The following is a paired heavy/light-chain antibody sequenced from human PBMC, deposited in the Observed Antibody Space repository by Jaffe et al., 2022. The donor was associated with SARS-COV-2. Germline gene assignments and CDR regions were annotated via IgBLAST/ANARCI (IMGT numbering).Light chain of an antibody. Sequence: DIQMTQSPSSLSASVGDRVTITCRASQGISNYLAWFQQKPGKAPKSLIYAASSLQSGVPSKFSGSGSGTDFTLTISSLQPEDFATYYCQQYNSYPQTFGGGTKVEIK. CDR3: QQYNSYPQT. V-gene: IGKV1-16*02. CDR2: AAS. J-gene: IGKJ4*01. CDR1: QGISNY.
Heavy chain of an antibody. D-gene: IGHD4-4*01. V-gene: IGHV3-53*04. CDR2: IYSGGST. CDR1: GFTVSSNY. Sequence: EVQLVESGGGLVQPGGSLRLSCAASGFTVSSNYMSWVRQAPGKGLEWVSVIYSGGSTYYADSVKGRFTISRHNSKNTLYLQMNSLRAEDTAVYYCARASREGSNYGAVDYWGQGTLVTVSS. J-gene: IGHJ4*02. CDR3: ARASREGSNYGAVDY.